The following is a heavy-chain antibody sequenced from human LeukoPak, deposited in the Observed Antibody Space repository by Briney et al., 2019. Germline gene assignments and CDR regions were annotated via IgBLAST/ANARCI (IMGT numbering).Heavy chain of an antibody. CDR2: IYYSGST. J-gene: IGHJ4*02. D-gene: IGHD5-12*01. V-gene: IGHV4-31*03. Sequence: SETLSLTCTVSGGSISSGTYYWNWIRQHPGKGLEYIGYIYYSGSTNYNPSLKSRVTISINTSKSQFSLDLSSVTAADTAVYYCARLSYAGYEGTFDYWGQGTLVTVSS. CDR1: GGSISSGTYY. CDR3: ARLSYAGYEGTFDY.